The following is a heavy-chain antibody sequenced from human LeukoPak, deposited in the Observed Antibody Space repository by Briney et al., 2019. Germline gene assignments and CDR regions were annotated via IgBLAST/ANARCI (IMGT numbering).Heavy chain of an antibody. CDR2: ISHDGTNK. CDR3: ARTDYKYYDIDV. V-gene: IGHV3-30*03. J-gene: IGHJ6*02. Sequence: GGSLRLSCAASGFTFSSCAMHWRRQAPGKGLEWVAVISHDGTNKYYADSVKGRFTISRDNSKNTLYLQMNSLRAEGTTIYYCARTDYKYYDIDVWGQGTTVTVSS. CDR1: GFTFSSCA.